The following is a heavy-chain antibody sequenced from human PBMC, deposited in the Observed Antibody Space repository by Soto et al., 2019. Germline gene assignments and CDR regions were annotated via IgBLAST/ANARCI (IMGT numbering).Heavy chain of an antibody. CDR3: ARGPGYCSAGKCYSNYFDS. J-gene: IGHJ5*01. CDR1: NFSLSKEYY. Sequence: SETLSLTCAVSNFSLSKEYYWGWIRQPPGKGLEWIGSIHQSGSPYYNPSLKSRVTISVDAPKAQFSLRLTSMTAADTAVYFCARGPGYCSAGKCYSNYFDSWAQGTLVTVSS. D-gene: IGHD2-15*01. V-gene: IGHV4-38-2*01. CDR2: IHQSGSP.